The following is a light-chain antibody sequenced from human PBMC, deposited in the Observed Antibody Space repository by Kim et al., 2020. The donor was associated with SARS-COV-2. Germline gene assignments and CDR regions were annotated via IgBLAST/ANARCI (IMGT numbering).Light chain of an antibody. J-gene: IGKJ1*01. CDR3: QKYKTAPWT. V-gene: IGKV1-27*01. CDR2: GSS. CDR1: HDIGDF. Sequence: AAMGDRVNITCRASHDIGDFLAWYRQKPRRDPELLISGSSNLQSGVPSRFSGAGSGTEFTLTIASLQPEDVATYYCQKYKTAPWTFGQGTKVDIK.